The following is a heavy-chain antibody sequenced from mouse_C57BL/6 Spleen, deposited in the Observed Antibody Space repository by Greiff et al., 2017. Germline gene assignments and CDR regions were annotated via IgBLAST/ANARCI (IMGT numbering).Heavy chain of an antibody. V-gene: IGHV1-18*01. J-gene: IGHJ1*03. CDR2: INPNNGGT. CDR3: ARLGFDYGSRYWYFDV. Sequence: VQLQQSGPELVKPGASVKIPCKASGYTFTDYNMDWVKQSHGKSLEWIGDINPNNGGTIYNQKFKGKATLTVDKSSSTAYMERRSLTSEDTAVYYCARLGFDYGSRYWYFDVWGTGTTVTVSS. CDR1: GYTFTDYN. D-gene: IGHD1-1*01.